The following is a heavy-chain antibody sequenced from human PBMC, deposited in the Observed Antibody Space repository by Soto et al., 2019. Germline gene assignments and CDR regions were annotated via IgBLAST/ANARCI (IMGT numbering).Heavy chain of an antibody. CDR1: GGSISSYY. CDR3: ARHTYSSGWYSVFDY. V-gene: IGHV4-59*08. CDR2: IYYSGST. J-gene: IGHJ4*02. Sequence: SETLSLTCTVSGGSISSYYWSWIRQPPGKGLEWIGYIYYSGSTNYNPSLKSRVTISVDTSKNQFSLKLSSVTAADTAVYYCARHTYSSGWYSVFDYWGQGTLVT. D-gene: IGHD6-19*01.